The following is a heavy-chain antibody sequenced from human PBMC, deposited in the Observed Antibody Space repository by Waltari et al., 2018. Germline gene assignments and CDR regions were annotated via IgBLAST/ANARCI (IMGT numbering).Heavy chain of an antibody. J-gene: IGHJ4*02. Sequence: QVQLQQWGAGLLKPSETLSLTCAVYGGSFSGYYWSWIRQPPGKGLEWIGDINHRGSTNYSPALKSRVTISVDTSENQFSLKLSSGTAADTAVYYCASGVAVAGPVDYWGQGTLVTVSS. D-gene: IGHD6-19*01. V-gene: IGHV4-34*01. CDR2: INHRGST. CDR3: ASGVAVAGPVDY. CDR1: GGSFSGYY.